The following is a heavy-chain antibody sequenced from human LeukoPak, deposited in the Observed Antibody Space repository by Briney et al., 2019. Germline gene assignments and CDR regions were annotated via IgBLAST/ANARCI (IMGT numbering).Heavy chain of an antibody. J-gene: IGHJ5*02. CDR1: GFTFSSYS. D-gene: IGHD3-22*01. V-gene: IGHV3-74*01. CDR2: INSDGINT. Sequence: GGSLRLSCAASGFTFSSYSMNWVRHAPGKGLVWVSRINSDGINTSYADSVKGRFTISRDNAKNTLNLQMNSLRAEDTAVYYCARDLGQYYDTSDNWFDPWGQGTLVTVSS. CDR3: ARDLGQYYDTSDNWFDP.